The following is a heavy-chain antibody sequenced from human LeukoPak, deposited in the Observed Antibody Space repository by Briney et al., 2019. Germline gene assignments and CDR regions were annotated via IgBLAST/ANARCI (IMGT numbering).Heavy chain of an antibody. V-gene: IGHV1-46*01. J-gene: IGHJ4*02. Sequence: ASVKVSCKASGYTFVTYYMHWVRQAPGQGLEWMGIINPSGGGTTYAQKFQGRVTVTMDTSTRTVYLELSRLRSEDTAVYYCAKGDFLTGYSAPVGDYWGQGTLVTVSS. CDR2: INPSGGGT. CDR3: AKGDFLTGYSAPVGDY. D-gene: IGHD3-9*01. CDR1: GYTFVTYY.